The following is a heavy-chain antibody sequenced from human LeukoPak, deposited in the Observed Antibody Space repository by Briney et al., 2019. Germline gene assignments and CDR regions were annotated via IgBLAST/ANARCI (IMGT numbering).Heavy chain of an antibody. J-gene: IGHJ4*02. Sequence: PGGSLRLSCAVSGFTFSTYAIHWVRQAPGKGLEWVAVISYDGNNKYYADSVKDRFILSRDNSMNTLYLQMNSLRAEDTAVYYCARDWGGGYPLWYFDYWGQGTLVTVSS. CDR1: GFTFSTYA. CDR2: ISYDGNNK. CDR3: ARDWGGGYPLWYFDY. D-gene: IGHD1-26*01. V-gene: IGHV3-30-3*01.